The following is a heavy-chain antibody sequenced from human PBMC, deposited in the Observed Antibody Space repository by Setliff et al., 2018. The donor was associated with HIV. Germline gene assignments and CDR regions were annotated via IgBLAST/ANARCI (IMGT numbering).Heavy chain of an antibody. CDR3: ARGGYRDGYDY. V-gene: IGHV4-59*01. Sequence: SETLSLTCTVSGASSSSYSWSWIRQSPGKRLEWIGYIHSYGSTDYNPSLESRVTISVDTSKNQLSLKLRSVAAADTAVYYCARGGYRDGYDYWGQGTLVTVSS. CDR1: GASSSSYS. J-gene: IGHJ4*02. D-gene: IGHD5-18*01. CDR2: IHSYGST.